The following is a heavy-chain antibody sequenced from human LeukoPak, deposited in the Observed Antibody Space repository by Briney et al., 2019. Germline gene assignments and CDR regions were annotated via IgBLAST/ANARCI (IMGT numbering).Heavy chain of an antibody. V-gene: IGHV3-23*01. J-gene: IGHJ4*02. CDR3: AKTTAGYSSGRYPGWPVDY. CDR2: ISGSGGDT. Sequence: GGSLRLSCAASGFTFRSYAIYWVRQAPGKGLEWVAAISGSGGDTYFADSVKDRFTISRDNSKNTVFLQMDRLRAEDTDVYYCAKTTAGYSSGRYPGWPVDYWGQGTLVTVSS. CDR1: GFTFRSYA. D-gene: IGHD6-19*01.